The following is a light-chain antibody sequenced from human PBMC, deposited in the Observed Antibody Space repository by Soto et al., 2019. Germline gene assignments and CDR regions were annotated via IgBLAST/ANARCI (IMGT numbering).Light chain of an antibody. CDR3: QQYNNWWT. Sequence: DIVMTQSPATLSVSPGERATLSCRASQSLSSNLAWYQHKPGQAPRLLIYGASTRATGIPARFSGSGSGTEFTLTISSLQSEDFAVYYCQQYNNWWTFGQGTKVDIK. V-gene: IGKV3-15*01. CDR1: QSLSSN. J-gene: IGKJ1*01. CDR2: GAS.